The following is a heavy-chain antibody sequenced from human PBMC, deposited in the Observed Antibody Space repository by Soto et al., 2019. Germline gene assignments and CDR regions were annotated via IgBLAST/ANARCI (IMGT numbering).Heavy chain of an antibody. V-gene: IGHV4-31*03. Sequence: SETLSLTCTVSGHSLSSGGYYWSWIRQHPGKGLEWVGYIYFTGSTLYNPSLKSRLAMSLDTSKNQFSLRLTSVTAADTAVYFCARDGGSSGWPNWGQGTLVTAPQ. J-gene: IGHJ4*02. D-gene: IGHD6-19*01. CDR1: GHSLSSGGYY. CDR3: ARDGGSSGWPN. CDR2: IYFTGST.